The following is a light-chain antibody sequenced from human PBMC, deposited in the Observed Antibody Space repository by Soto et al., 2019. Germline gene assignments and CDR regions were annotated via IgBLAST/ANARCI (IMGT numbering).Light chain of an antibody. CDR1: QSLVSSNGNTY. CDR2: GVS. J-gene: IGKJ2*01. Sequence: DVVMTQSPLSLPVTQGQPASISCRSSQSLVSSNGNTYLSWFQQRPGQAPRRLIYGVSHRDSRVPDRFSGSGSGTDFTLRISRVEAEDVGIYYCLQTTHWPYTFGQGPKVDI. V-gene: IGKV2-30*01. CDR3: LQTTHWPYT.